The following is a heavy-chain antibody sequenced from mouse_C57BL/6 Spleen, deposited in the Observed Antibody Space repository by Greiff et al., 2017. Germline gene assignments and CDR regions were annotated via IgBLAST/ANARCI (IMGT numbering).Heavy chain of an antibody. CDR1: GFTFTDYY. Sequence: EVQLVESGGGLVQPGGSLSLSCAASGFTFTDYYMSWVRQPPGKALEWLGFISNKANGYTTEYSASVKGRFTISRYNSQSILYLQMNALRAEDSATYYCARYDSSNYVWSMDYWGPGTSVTVSS. CDR2: ISNKANGYTT. J-gene: IGHJ4*01. CDR3: ARYDSSNYVWSMDY. V-gene: IGHV7-3*01. D-gene: IGHD2-5*01.